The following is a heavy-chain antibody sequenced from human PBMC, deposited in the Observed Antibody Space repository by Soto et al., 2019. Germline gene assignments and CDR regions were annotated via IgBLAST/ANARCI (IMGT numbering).Heavy chain of an antibody. CDR2: ISAYNGNT. Sequence: SVKVACNSSAYTFTSYGISWGRQAPGQGLEWMGWISAYNGNTNYAQKLQSRVTMTTDTSTSTAYMELRSLRSEDTAVYYCARGKPLDPWGQGTLVTLSS. J-gene: IGHJ5*02. V-gene: IGHV1-18*01. CDR1: AYTFTSYG. CDR3: ARGKPLDP.